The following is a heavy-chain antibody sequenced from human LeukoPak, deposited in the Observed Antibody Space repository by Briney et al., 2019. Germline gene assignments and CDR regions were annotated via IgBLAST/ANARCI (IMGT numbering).Heavy chain of an antibody. J-gene: IGHJ4*02. V-gene: IGHV4-59*01. D-gene: IGHD3-10*01. CDR2: TYYSGSN. CDR1: GGSISNYY. CDR3: GSTNYNPSLKSRVTISVDTSKNQFSLKLSSVTAADTAVYYCARVSGSYFGGEKTYYFDY. Sequence: SETLSLNCTVSGGSISNYYWSWLRQPPGKGLEWIGYTYYSGSNNYKNLLRRRVTITVTTSKNQFSLKLSPVTAAATAVYYCGSTNYNPSLKSRVTISVDTSKNQFSLKLSSVTAADTAVYYCARVSGSYFGGEKTYYFDYWGQGTLVTVSS.